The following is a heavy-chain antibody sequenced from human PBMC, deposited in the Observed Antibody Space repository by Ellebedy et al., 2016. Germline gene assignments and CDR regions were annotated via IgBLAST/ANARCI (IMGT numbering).Heavy chain of an antibody. CDR2: INPNSGGT. CDR1: AYTFTGYY. CDR3: ARSVSSSGSMDV. D-gene: IGHD6-6*01. Sequence: ASVKVSCXASAYTFTGYYIHCVRQAPGQGLEWMGWINPNSGGTNYAQTFQGWVTLTRDTSISTAYMELSRLRSDDTAVYYCARSVSSSGSMDVWGQGTTVTVSS. V-gene: IGHV1-2*04. J-gene: IGHJ6*02.